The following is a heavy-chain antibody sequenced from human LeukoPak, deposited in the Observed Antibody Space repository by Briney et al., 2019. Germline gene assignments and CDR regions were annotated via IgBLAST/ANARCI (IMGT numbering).Heavy chain of an antibody. J-gene: IGHJ6*02. D-gene: IGHD2-15*01. CDR3: ARDPRGAADIYGMDV. Sequence: GGSLRLSCAASVYTFGSYNMNWVRKAPWKGLEWFLSISSSSSYIYYADSVKGRFTISRVNAENSLYLQMNSLRAEDTAVYYCARDPRGAADIYGMDVWGQGTTVTVSS. V-gene: IGHV3-21*01. CDR1: VYTFGSYN. CDR2: ISSSSSYI.